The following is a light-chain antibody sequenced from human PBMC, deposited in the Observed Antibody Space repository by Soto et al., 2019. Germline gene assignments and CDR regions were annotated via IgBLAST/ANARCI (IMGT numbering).Light chain of an antibody. CDR3: QQYSVYWT. Sequence: QSPSSLSASVGDRVTIICRASQSVSTRLAWYQQKPGKAPKVLIYDASSWAGGVPSRFTGSGSGTEFTLTINSLQPDDFATYYCQQYSVYWTFGQGTKVDIK. CDR1: QSVSTR. V-gene: IGKV1-5*02. J-gene: IGKJ1*01. CDR2: DAS.